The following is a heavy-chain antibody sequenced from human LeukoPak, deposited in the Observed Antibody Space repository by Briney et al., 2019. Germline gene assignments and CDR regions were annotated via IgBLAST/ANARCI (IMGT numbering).Heavy chain of an antibody. J-gene: IGHJ5*02. CDR1: GGSISSYY. Sequence: SETLSLTCTVSGGSISSYYWSWIRQPPGKGLEWIGYIYYSGSTNYNPSLKSRVTISVGTSKNQFSLKLSSVTAADTAVYYCARLAKTGTTNWFDPWGQGTLVTVSS. CDR2: IYYSGST. V-gene: IGHV4-59*01. D-gene: IGHD1-1*01. CDR3: ARLAKTGTTNWFDP.